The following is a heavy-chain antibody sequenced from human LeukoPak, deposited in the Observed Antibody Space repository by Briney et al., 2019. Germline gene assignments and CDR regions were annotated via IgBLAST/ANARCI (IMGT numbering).Heavy chain of an antibody. D-gene: IGHD2-15*01. CDR1: GYTFTSYY. CDR3: ARSGTNSYCSGGSCYACDY. Sequence: ASVKVSCKASGYTFTSYYMHWVRQAPGQGLEWMGIINPSGGSTSYAQKFQGRVTMTRDTSTSTVYMELSSLRSEDTAVYYCARSGTNSYCSGGSCYACDYWGQGTLVTVSS. CDR2: INPSGGST. J-gene: IGHJ4*02. V-gene: IGHV1-46*01.